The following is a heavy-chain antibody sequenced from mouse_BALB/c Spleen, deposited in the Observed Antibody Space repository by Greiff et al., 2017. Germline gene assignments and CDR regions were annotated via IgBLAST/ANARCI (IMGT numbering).Heavy chain of an antibody. CDR2: INPSNGGT. J-gene: IGHJ4*01. D-gene: IGHD1-1*01. V-gene: IGHV1S81*02. Sequence: QVQLQQSGAELVKPGASVKLSCKASGYTFTSYYMYWVKQRPGQGLEWIGEINPSNGGTNFNEKFKSKATLTVDKSSSTAYMQLSSLTSEDSAVYYCTRKFGYYYGSRRVYYYAMDYWGQGTSVTVSS. CDR3: TRKFGYYYGSRRVYYYAMDY. CDR1: GYTFTSYY.